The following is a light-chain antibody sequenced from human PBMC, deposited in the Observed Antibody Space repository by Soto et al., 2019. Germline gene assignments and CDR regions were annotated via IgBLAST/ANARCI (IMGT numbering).Light chain of an antibody. CDR3: CSYAGSNTL. CDR1: SSDVGRYNF. J-gene: IGLJ2*01. V-gene: IGLV2-8*01. CDR2: XXT. Sequence: QSALTQPPSASGSPGQSVTISCTGTSSDVGRYNFVSWYQQHPGKAPKVIIXXXTXXXXXXPXXXXXSKSGNTASLTVSGXXAXXXXDYYCCSYAGSNTLFGGGTKLTVL.